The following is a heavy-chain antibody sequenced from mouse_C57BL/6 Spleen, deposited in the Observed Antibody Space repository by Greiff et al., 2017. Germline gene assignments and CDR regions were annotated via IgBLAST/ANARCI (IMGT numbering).Heavy chain of an antibody. CDR1: GYTFTSYW. Sequence: VQLQQPGAELVTPGASVKLSCKASGYTFTSYWMHWVKQRPGQGLEWLGMIHPNSGSTNDHEKFKSKATLTVDKSSSSAYMQLSSLTSENSAVYYCARGDSPFAYWGQGTLVTVSA. CDR3: ARGDSPFAY. D-gene: IGHD3-3*01. CDR2: IHPNSGST. V-gene: IGHV1-64*01. J-gene: IGHJ3*01.